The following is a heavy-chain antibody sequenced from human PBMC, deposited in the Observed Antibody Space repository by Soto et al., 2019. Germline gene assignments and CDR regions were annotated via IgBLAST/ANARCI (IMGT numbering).Heavy chain of an antibody. Sequence: PSETLSLTCTVSGGSISSGGYYWSWIRQHPGKGLEWIGYIYYSGSTYYNPSLKSRVTISVDTSKNQFSLKLSSVTAADTAVYYCARGLYCSVGSCYHYFDYWGQGTLVTVSS. CDR2: IYYSGST. D-gene: IGHD2-15*01. CDR1: GGSISSGGYY. V-gene: IGHV4-31*03. CDR3: ARGLYCSVGSCYHYFDY. J-gene: IGHJ4*02.